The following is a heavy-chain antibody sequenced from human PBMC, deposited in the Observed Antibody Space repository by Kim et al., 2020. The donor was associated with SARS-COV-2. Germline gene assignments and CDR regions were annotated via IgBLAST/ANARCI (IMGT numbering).Heavy chain of an antibody. D-gene: IGHD1-26*01. J-gene: IGHJ3*02. CDR2: IIPIFGTA. CDR3: ARDQGSRELHDLHAFDI. Sequence: SVKVSCKASGGTFSSYAISWVRQAPGQGLEWMGGIIPIFGTANYAQKFQGRVTITADESTSTAYMELSSLRSEDTAVYYCARDQGSRELHDLHAFDIWGQGTMVTVSS. CDR1: GGTFSSYA. V-gene: IGHV1-69*13.